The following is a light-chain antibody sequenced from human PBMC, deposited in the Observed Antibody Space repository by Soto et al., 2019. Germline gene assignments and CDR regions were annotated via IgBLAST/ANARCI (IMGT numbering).Light chain of an antibody. CDR2: SAF. V-gene: IGKV3-20*01. CDR3: QQYGSSPPYT. J-gene: IGKJ2*01. Sequence: EIVLTQSPGTLSLSPGERATLSCRASHSVSSSYLAWYQQKPGQAPRLLIYSAFSRATGIPDRFSGSGSGTDFTLTISRLEPEDIAVYYCQQYGSSPPYTFGQGTKLEIK. CDR1: HSVSSSY.